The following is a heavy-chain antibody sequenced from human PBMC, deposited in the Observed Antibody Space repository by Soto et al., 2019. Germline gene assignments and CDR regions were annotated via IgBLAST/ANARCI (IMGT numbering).Heavy chain of an antibody. CDR2: IYYSGST. J-gene: IGHJ4*02. CDR1: GGSVSCRSYY. D-gene: IGHD3-16*02. CDR3: ARDLSLDS. Sequence: QVQLQESGPELVKPSETLSLTCTVSGGSVSCRSYYWSWIRQPPGKGLEWIGYIYYSGSTNYNPSLKSRVTISVDTSKNQFSLKLNSVTAADTAIYYCARDLSLDSWGQGILVTVSS. V-gene: IGHV4-61*01.